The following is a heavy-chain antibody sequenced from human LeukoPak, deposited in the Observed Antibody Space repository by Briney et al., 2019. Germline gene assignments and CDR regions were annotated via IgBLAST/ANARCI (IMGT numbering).Heavy chain of an antibody. CDR1: GYSISSGYY. CDR3: ARDRNYDFWSGYIHMDV. J-gene: IGHJ6*03. CDR2: IYTSGST. V-gene: IGHV4-38-2*02. Sequence: SETLSLTCTVSGYSISSGYYWGWIRQPPGKGLEWIGRIYTSGSTNYNPSLKSRVTMSVDTSKNQFSLKLSSVTAADTAVYYCARDRNYDFWSGYIHMDVWGKGTTVTVSS. D-gene: IGHD3-3*01.